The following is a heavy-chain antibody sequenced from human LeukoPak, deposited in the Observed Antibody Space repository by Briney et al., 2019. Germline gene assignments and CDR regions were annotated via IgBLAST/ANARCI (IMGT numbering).Heavy chain of an antibody. Sequence: PGGSLRLSCAASGLTFSSHSMNWVRQTPGKGLEWVSYISSSSSIIYYADSVKGRFTISRDNSKNTLYLQMNNLRAEDTAVYYCAKGYDFWSGGIDYWGQGTLVTVSS. J-gene: IGHJ4*02. CDR3: AKGYDFWSGGIDY. CDR1: GLTFSSHS. D-gene: IGHD3-3*01. V-gene: IGHV3-48*01. CDR2: ISSSSSII.